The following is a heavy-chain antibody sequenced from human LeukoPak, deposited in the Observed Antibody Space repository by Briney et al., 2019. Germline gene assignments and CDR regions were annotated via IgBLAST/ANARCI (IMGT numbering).Heavy chain of an antibody. V-gene: IGHV3-48*01. CDR1: GFTFSSYS. CDR2: ISSSSSTI. CDR3: ASHHGYSYGSPIDY. D-gene: IGHD5-18*01. Sequence: PGGSLRLSCAASGFTFSSYSMNWVRQAPGKGLEWVSYISSSSSTIYYADSVKGRFTISRDNAKNSLYLQMNSLRAEDTAVYYCASHHGYSYGSPIDYWGQGTLVTVSS. J-gene: IGHJ4*02.